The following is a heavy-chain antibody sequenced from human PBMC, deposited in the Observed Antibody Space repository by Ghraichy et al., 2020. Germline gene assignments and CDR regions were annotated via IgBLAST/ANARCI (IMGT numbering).Heavy chain of an antibody. CDR2: MSYRGSG. D-gene: IGHD3-3*01. J-gene: IGHJ4*02. Sequence: SETLSLTCTVSGGSVSSSSYYWGWIRQPPGKGLEWIGTMSYRGSGYYNPSLKSRASISVDTSKNQFSLKLNSVTAADTAVYYCARARGLDTIFGVGNKNFDQWGQGTLVTVSS. CDR1: GGSVSSSSYY. V-gene: IGHV4-39*01. CDR3: ARARGLDTIFGVGNKNFDQ.